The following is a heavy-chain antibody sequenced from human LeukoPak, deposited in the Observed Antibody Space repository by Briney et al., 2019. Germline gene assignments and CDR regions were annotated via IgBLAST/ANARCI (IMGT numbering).Heavy chain of an antibody. J-gene: IGHJ3*01. V-gene: IGHV4-59*11. CDR2: VSYTGRT. CDR3: ARLLDNDISGDPDTFDV. Sequence: SETLSLTCTVSGGSLSGHYWRWFRQPPGKRLEWIGYVSYTGRTKYNPSLQSRVTISIDTSKSQFSLKLTSVTSADTAVYSCARLLDNDISGDPDTFDVWGQGATVIVSS. CDR1: GGSLSGHY. D-gene: IGHD3-22*01.